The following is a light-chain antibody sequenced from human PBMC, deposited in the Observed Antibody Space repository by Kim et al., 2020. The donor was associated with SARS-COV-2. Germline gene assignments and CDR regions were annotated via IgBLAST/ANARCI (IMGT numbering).Light chain of an antibody. CDR1: QSVSSY. V-gene: IGKV3-11*01. CDR2: DAS. CDR3: QQRSIWPFT. Sequence: PGERATLSCRASQSVSSYLAWYQQKPGQAPRLLFYDASNRATGIPARFSGSGSGTDYTLTICSLEPEDFAVYYCQQRSIWPFTFGPGTKVDI. J-gene: IGKJ3*01.